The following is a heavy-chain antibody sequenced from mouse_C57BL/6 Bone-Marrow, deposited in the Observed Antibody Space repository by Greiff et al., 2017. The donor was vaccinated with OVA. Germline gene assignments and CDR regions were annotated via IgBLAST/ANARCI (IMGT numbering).Heavy chain of an antibody. V-gene: IGHV1-19*01. Sequence: VQLKESGPVLVKPGASVKMSCKASGYTFTDYYMNWVKQSHGKSLEWIGVINPYNGGTSYNQKFKGKATLTVDKSSSTAYMELNSLTSEDSAVYYCARGRWSYYLDYWGQGTTLTVSS. CDR3: ARGRWSYYLDY. D-gene: IGHD2-3*01. CDR2: INPYNGGT. CDR1: GYTFTDYY. J-gene: IGHJ2*01.